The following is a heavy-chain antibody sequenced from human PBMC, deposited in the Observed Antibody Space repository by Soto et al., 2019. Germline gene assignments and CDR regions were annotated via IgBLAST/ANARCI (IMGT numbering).Heavy chain of an antibody. CDR3: AKGPHTNVGCPYHLES. CDR2: SSPRGDTV. J-gene: IGHJ4*02. Sequence: LRLSCVASGFSLANYPMNWVRQTPGKGLEWISYSSPRGDTVHYADSVEGRFTISRDNARNSLSLHMSMLRDEDSALYYCAKGPHTNVGCPYHLESWGQGVPVTLSS. D-gene: IGHD3-3*01. CDR1: GFSLANYP. V-gene: IGHV3-48*02.